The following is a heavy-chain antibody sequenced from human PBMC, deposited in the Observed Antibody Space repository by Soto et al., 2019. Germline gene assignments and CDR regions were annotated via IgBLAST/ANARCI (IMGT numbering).Heavy chain of an antibody. CDR1: GYLFTAHY. CDR3: ATYCLSFACYGMGMDV. D-gene: IGHD2-21*01. V-gene: IGHV1-2*02. CDR2: SNPESGGT. Sequence: ASVKVSCKASGYLFTAHYIHCLRQAPGQGLEWLGWSNPESGGTKYAQRFQGRVTMTRDTSISTAYMELSSLRSDDKAVYFCATYCLSFACYGMGMDVWGQGTTVTVSS. J-gene: IGHJ6*02.